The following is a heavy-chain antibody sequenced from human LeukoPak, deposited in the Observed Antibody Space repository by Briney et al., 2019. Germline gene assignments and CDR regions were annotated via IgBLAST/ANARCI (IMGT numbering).Heavy chain of an antibody. J-gene: IGHJ4*02. CDR3: AKDQLGYQLLFDY. Sequence: GGSLRLSCAASGFTFDDYAMHWVRQAPGKGLEWVSGISWNSGSIGYADSVKGRFTISRDNAKNSLYLQMNSLRAEDTAVYYCAKDQLGYQLLFDYWGQGTLVTVSS. CDR1: GFTFDDYA. D-gene: IGHD2-2*01. V-gene: IGHV3-9*01. CDR2: ISWNSGSI.